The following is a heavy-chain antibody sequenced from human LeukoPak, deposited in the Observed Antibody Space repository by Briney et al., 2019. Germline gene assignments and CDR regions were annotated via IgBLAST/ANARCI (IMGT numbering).Heavy chain of an antibody. J-gene: IGHJ5*02. CDR2: IIPIFGTP. CDR1: GGTFSNFA. CDR3: ARESTIFGVVIGFDP. Sequence: GASVKVSCKTSGGTFSNFAIIWVRQAPGHGLEWMGGIIPIFGTPNYAQKFQDRVTITTDESTSTAYMELSSLRSEDTAVYYCARESTIFGVVIGFDPWGQGTLVTVSS. V-gene: IGHV1-69*05. D-gene: IGHD3-3*01.